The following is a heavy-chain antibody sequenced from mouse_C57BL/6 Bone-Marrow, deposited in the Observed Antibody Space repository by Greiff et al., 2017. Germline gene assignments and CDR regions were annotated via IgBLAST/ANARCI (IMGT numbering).Heavy chain of an antibody. Sequence: VQLKESGPELVKPGASVKIPCKASGYTFTDYNMDWVKQSHGKSLEWIGDINPNNGGTIYNQKFKGKATLTVDKSSSTAYMELRSLTSEDTAVYYCARWGDYGNLGYFDVWGTGTTVTVSS. CDR2: INPNNGGT. D-gene: IGHD2-1*01. J-gene: IGHJ1*03. V-gene: IGHV1-18*01. CDR1: GYTFTDYN. CDR3: ARWGDYGNLGYFDV.